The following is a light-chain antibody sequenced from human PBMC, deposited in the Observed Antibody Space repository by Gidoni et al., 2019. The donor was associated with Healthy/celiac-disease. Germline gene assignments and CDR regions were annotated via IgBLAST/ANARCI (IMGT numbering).Light chain of an antibody. CDR1: QGISNN. CDR3: QKYNSAPSYT. Sequence: DIQMTQSPSSLSASVGDRVTITCRASQGISNNLAWYQQKPGKVPRLLIYAASTLQSGVPSRFSGSGSGTDFTLTISSLQPEDVATYYCQKYNSAPSYTFGQGTKLEIK. V-gene: IGKV1-27*01. CDR2: AAS. J-gene: IGKJ2*01.